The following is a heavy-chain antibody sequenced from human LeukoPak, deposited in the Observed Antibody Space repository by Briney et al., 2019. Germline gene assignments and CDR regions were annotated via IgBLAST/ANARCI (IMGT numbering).Heavy chain of an antibody. V-gene: IGHV4-4*07. D-gene: IGHD3-10*01. CDR1: GGSISSYY. CDR3: ALGGSGRILDY. J-gene: IGHJ4*02. CDR2: IATSGST. Sequence: PSETLSLTCTVSGGSISSYYWSWIRQPAGKGLEWIGRIATSGSTNYNPSLKSRVTMSVDMSKNQFSLKLRSVTAADTAVYYCALGGSGRILDYWGQGTRVTVSS.